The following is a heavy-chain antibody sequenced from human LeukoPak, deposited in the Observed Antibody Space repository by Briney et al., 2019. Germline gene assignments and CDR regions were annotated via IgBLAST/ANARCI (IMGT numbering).Heavy chain of an antibody. CDR1: GGTFSNYA. CDR3: ARGSIRSNYGMDV. Sequence: ASVTVSFTASGGTFSNYAIRWVRQAPGQGLEWMGGIIPIFGTANYAQKFQGRVTITADESTSTAYMELSSLRSEDTAVYYCARGSIRSNYGMDVWGQGTTVTVSS. V-gene: IGHV1-69*13. J-gene: IGHJ6*02. CDR2: IIPIFGTA.